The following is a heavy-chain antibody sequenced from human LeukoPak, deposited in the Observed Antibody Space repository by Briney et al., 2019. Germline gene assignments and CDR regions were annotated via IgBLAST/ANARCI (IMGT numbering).Heavy chain of an antibody. CDR3: ASGYCSSTSCYPLDY. J-gene: IGHJ4*02. CDR1: GFTFTTYG. V-gene: IGHV3-30*02. D-gene: IGHD2-2*03. CDR2: IRYDGSNK. Sequence: GGSLSLSCATSGFTFTTYGMHWVRQAPGKGLEWVAFIRYDGSNKYYADSVKGRFTISRDNSKNTLYLQMNSLRAEDTAVYYCASGYCSSTSCYPLDYWGQGTLVTVSS.